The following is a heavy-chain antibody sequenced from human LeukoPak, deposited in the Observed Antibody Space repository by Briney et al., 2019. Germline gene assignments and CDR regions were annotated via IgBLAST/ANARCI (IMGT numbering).Heavy chain of an antibody. CDR2: IYPADSDT. Sequence: GESLKISCKGSGYSFPTYWIGWVRQMPGKGLEWMGIIYPADSDTRYSPSIQGQVTISADKSISTAYLQWSSLKASDSAIYYCARLLGYSADYWGQGTLVTVSS. CDR1: GYSFPTYW. V-gene: IGHV5-51*01. D-gene: IGHD2-15*01. J-gene: IGHJ4*02. CDR3: ARLLGYSADY.